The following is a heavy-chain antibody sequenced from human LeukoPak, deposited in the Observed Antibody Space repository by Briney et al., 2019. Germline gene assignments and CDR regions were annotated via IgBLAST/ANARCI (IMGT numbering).Heavy chain of an antibody. D-gene: IGHD3-10*01. J-gene: IGHJ4*02. CDR1: GFTFSSYA. CDR2: ISYDGSNK. CDR3: ARDKVLWSGSSFCFDY. V-gene: IGHV3-30*04. Sequence: QAGGSLRLSCAASGFTFSSYAMHWVRQAPGKGLEWVAVISYDGSNKYYADSVKGRFTIPRDNSKNTLYLQMNSLRAEDTAVYYCARDKVLWSGSSFCFDYWGQGTLVTVSS.